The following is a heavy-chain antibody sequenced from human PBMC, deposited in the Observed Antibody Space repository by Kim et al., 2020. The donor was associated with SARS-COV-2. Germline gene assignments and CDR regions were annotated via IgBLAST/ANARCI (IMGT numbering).Heavy chain of an antibody. CDR3: AKALRFLEGPFDY. CDR2: ISWNSGSI. CDR1: GFTFGDYA. J-gene: IGHJ4*02. Sequence: GGSLRLSCAASGFTFGDYAMHWVRQAPGKGLEWVSGISWNSGSIGYADSVKGRFTISRDNAKNSLYLQMNSLRAEDTALYYCAKALRFLEGPFDYWGQGTLVTVSS. D-gene: IGHD3-3*01. V-gene: IGHV3-9*01.